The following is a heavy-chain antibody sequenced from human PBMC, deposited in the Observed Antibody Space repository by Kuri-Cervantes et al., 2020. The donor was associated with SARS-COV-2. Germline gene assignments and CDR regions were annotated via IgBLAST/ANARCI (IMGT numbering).Heavy chain of an antibody. Sequence: ASVKVSCKASGYTFTGYYMRWVRQAPGQGLEWMGWINPNSGGTNYARKFQGWVTMTRDTSISTAYMELSRLRSDDTAVYYCATGMVRGLIQSYYYGMDVWGQGTTVTVSS. V-gene: IGHV1-2*04. CDR3: ATGMVRGLIQSYYYGMDV. D-gene: IGHD3-10*01. CDR1: GYTFTGYY. CDR2: INPNSGGT. J-gene: IGHJ6*02.